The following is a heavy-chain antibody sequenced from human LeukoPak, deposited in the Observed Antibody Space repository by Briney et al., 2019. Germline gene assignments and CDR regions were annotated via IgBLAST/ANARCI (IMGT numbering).Heavy chain of an antibody. V-gene: IGHV4-34*01. CDR2: INHSGST. CDR1: GGSFSGYY. D-gene: IGHD3-10*01. Sequence: PSETLSLTCAVYGGSFSGYYWSWIRQPPGKGLEWIGEINHSGSTNYNPSLKSRVTISVDTSKNQFSLKLSSVTAADTAVYYCARYYYGYSGFDYWGQGTLVTVSS. CDR3: ARYYYGYSGFDY. J-gene: IGHJ4*02.